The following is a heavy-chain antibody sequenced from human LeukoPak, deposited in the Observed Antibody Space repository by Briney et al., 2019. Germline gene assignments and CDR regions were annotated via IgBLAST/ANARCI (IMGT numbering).Heavy chain of an antibody. CDR3: ARDMVIVRNVARGDNWFDP. CDR1: GYTFTGYY. D-gene: IGHD1-14*01. Sequence: ASVKVSCKASGYTFTGYYMHWVRQAPGQGLEWMGWINPNSGGTNYAQKFQGRVTITRDTSASTAYMELSSLRSEDTAVYYCARDMVIVRNVARGDNWFDPWGQGTLVTVSS. J-gene: IGHJ5*02. V-gene: IGHV1-2*02. CDR2: INPNSGGT.